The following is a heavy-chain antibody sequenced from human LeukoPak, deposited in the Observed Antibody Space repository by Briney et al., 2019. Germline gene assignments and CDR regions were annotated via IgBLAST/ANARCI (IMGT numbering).Heavy chain of an antibody. CDR2: IYYSGST. CDR3: ARLGGSESYYYYYYYGMDV. D-gene: IGHD3-10*01. CDR1: GGSISSYY. J-gene: IGHJ6*02. Sequence: SETLSLTCTVSGGSISSYYWSWIRQPPGKGLEWIGYIYYSGSTNYNPSLKSRVTISVDTSKNQFSLKLSSVTAADTAVDYCARLGGSESYYYYYYYGMDVWGQGTTVTVSS. V-gene: IGHV4-59*08.